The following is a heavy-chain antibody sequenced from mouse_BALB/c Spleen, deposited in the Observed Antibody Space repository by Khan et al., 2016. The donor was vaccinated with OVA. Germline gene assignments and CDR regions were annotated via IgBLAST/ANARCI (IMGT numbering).Heavy chain of an antibody. J-gene: IGHJ4*01. CDR3: ARLYAMDY. V-gene: IGHV5-6*01. Sequence: EVELVASGGDLVKPGGSLKLSCAASGFTFSSYGMSWVRQTPDKRLEWVATISSGGSYTYYPDSVTGRFTIPRDNAQNTLYLQRSSLNSEDTAMYYCARLYAMDYWGQGTSGTVSS. CDR1: GFTFSSYG. CDR2: ISSGGSYT.